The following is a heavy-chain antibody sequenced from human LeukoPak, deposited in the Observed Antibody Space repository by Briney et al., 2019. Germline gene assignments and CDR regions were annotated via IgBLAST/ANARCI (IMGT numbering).Heavy chain of an antibody. D-gene: IGHD4-11*01. J-gene: IGHJ6*02. Sequence: SETLSLTCTVPGASISGSYWCWLRQPPGKGLEWIGYLYYSGSTNYNPSLKSRVTISVDTSKNQFSLKLSSVTAADTAVYYCARAHSNYSPGYYGMDVWGQGTTVTVSS. CDR2: LYYSGST. CDR1: GASISGSY. CDR3: ARAHSNYSPGYYGMDV. V-gene: IGHV4-59*01.